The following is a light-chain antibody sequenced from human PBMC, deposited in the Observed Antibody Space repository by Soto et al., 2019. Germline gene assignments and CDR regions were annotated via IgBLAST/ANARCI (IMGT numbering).Light chain of an antibody. Sequence: QSVLTQSPSASGPPGQRVTISCSGSNSNIGSNFGPNNVFWYQQLPGAAPKLLIFRNDQRPPGVPDRFSASKSGTSASLAISGLRSEDEADYYCAAWDDSLSGYVFGNGTKVTVL. V-gene: IGLV1-47*01. CDR2: RND. J-gene: IGLJ1*01. CDR1: NSNIGSNFGPNN. CDR3: AAWDDSLSGYV.